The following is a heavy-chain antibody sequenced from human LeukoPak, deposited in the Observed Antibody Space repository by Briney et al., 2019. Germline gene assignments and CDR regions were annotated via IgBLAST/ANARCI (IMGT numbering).Heavy chain of an antibody. V-gene: IGHV4-39*01. Sequence: SETLSLTCTVSGGSISSSSYYWGWIRQPPGKGLEWIGSIYYSGSTYYNPSLKSRVTISVDTSKNQFSLKLSSVTAADTAVYYCARGAGGYCSGGSCYSGDWFDPWGQGTPVTVSS. CDR3: ARGAGGYCSGGSCYSGDWFDP. CDR2: IYYSGST. D-gene: IGHD2-15*01. J-gene: IGHJ5*02. CDR1: GGSISSSSYY.